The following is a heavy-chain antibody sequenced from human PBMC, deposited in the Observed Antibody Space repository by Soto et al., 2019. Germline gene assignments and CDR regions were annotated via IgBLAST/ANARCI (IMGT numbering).Heavy chain of an antibody. Sequence: GGSLRLSCAASGFTFSSYSLNWVRQAPGKGLEWVSSISSSSNYIYYADSVEGRFTITRDNAKNSLYLEMNSLRAVDTAVYYCAXDEGGKTGRGHYYYGMDVWGQGTTVT. CDR1: GFTFSSYS. CDR2: ISSSSNYI. J-gene: IGHJ6*02. D-gene: IGHD3-10*01. CDR3: AXDEGGKTGRGHYYYGMDV. V-gene: IGHV3-21*01.